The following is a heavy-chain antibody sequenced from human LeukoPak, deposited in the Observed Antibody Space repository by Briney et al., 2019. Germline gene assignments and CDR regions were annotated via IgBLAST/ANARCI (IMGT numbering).Heavy chain of an antibody. D-gene: IGHD3-10*01. CDR1: GYTFTSYT. Sequence: ASVKVSCKASGYTFTSYTMHWVRQAPGQRLEWMGWINTGNGNTKYSQEFQGRVAITRDTSASTAYMELSSLRSEDMAVYYCARGAKFRSYGSGTYYTSLPFDPWGQGTLVTVSS. V-gene: IGHV1-3*03. CDR3: ARGAKFRSYGSGTYYTSLPFDP. J-gene: IGHJ5*02. CDR2: INTGNGNT.